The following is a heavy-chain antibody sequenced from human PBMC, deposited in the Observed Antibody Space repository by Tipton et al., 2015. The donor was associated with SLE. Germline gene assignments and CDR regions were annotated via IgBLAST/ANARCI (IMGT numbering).Heavy chain of an antibody. CDR1: GFTFSGYY. J-gene: IGHJ4*02. V-gene: IGHV3-11*04. D-gene: IGHD5-12*01. Sequence: SLRLSCAVSGFTFSGYYMSWIRQAPGKGLERVSQISSSAITTYYADSVKGRFTISRDNAKNSLYLQMNSLRAEDTAVYYCARGSYSGYDLDYWGQGTLVTVSS. CDR3: ARGSYSGYDLDY. CDR2: ISSSAITT.